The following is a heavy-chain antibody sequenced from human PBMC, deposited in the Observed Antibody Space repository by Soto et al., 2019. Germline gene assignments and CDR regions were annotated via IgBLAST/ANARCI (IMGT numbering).Heavy chain of an antibody. CDR1: GASITQYY. CDR3: ARGKGRRFANWFDP. Sequence: SETLSLTCTVSGASITQYYWNWIRQSPGKGLEWIVSVSSTGSTVFNPSLTSRVTVSLDTSKNQFSLTLNSVTAADTAVYYCARGKGRRFANWFDPWGQGTLVTVSS. V-gene: IGHV4-4*08. CDR2: VSSTGST. D-gene: IGHD3-10*01. J-gene: IGHJ5*02.